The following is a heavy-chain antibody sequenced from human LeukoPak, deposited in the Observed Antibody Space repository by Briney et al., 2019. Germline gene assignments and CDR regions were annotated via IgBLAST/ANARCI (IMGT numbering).Heavy chain of an antibody. CDR1: GFTLSSYA. CDR3: ATDPQYDGDF. D-gene: IGHD1-1*01. V-gene: IGHV3-23*01. CDR2: KSGSGGST. J-gene: IGHJ4*02. Sequence: GGSLRLSCAASGFTLSSYAMSWVRQAPGKGLEWVSAKSGSGGSTYYADSVKGRFTISRDNIKNTLYLEMNSLRVEDTAVYYCATDPQYDGDFWGQGTLVTVSS.